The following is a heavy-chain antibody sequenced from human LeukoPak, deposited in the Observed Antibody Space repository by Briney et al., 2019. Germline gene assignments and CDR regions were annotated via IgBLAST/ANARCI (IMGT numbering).Heavy chain of an antibody. D-gene: IGHD4-23*01. CDR2: IIPIFGTA. J-gene: IGHJ4*02. CDR1: GGTFSSYA. Sequence: SVKVSCKASGGTFSSYAISWVRQAPGQGLEWMGGIIPIFGTANYAQKFQGRVTITADESTSTAYMELSSLRSEDTAVYYCAREMGGGGNPYFDYWGQGTLVTVSS. V-gene: IGHV1-69*13. CDR3: AREMGGGGNPYFDY.